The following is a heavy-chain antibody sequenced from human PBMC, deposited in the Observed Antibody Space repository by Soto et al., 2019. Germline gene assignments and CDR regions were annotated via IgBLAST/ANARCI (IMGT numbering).Heavy chain of an antibody. D-gene: IGHD2-21*02. CDR1: GGIFSSNT. V-gene: IGHV1-69*06. J-gene: IGHJ4*02. CDR2: IIPFFGTA. Sequence: QVYLVQSGAEVKKPGSSVKISCKASGGIFSSNTINWVRQAAGQGLEWMGGIIPFFGTANYAEKFQGRVTITADKSTKTEYMELTSLRSEDTAVFYCASKAACGGDCYAFDSWGQGTLVTVSS. CDR3: ASKAACGGDCYAFDS.